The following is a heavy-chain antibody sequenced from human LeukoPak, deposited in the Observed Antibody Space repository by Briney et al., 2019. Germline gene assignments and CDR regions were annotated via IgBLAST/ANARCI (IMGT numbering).Heavy chain of an antibody. Sequence: GGSLRLSCAASGLTFSSYSMNWVRQAPGKGLEWVSYISPSSSTMYFADSVKGRFTISRDNAKNSLYPQMNSLRDEDTAVYYCARSSSSGYYFGAFDIWGQGTRVTVSS. J-gene: IGHJ3*02. CDR3: ARSSSSGYYFGAFDI. D-gene: IGHD3-22*01. CDR2: ISPSSSTM. CDR1: GLTFSSYS. V-gene: IGHV3-48*02.